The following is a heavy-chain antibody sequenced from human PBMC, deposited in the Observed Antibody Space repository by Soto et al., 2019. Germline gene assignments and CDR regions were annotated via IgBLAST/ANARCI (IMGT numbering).Heavy chain of an antibody. D-gene: IGHD5-18*01. V-gene: IGHV3-30*03. CDR2: ISYDGGLQ. CDR1: GFTCSSYG. J-gene: IGHJ4*02. CDR3: VSDRGYGHASVPYS. Sequence: QAQLVESGGGVVQPGRSLRLSCAASGFTCSSYGMHWVRQAPGTGLEWVAVISYDGGLQHYADSLKGRFTISRDNSKNMVLPQMHSLRAQDTAVYYCVSDRGYGHASVPYSWGQGTLVSVAS.